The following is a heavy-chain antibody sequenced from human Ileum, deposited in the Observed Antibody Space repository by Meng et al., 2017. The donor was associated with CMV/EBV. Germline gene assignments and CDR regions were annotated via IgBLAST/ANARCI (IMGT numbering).Heavy chain of an antibody. D-gene: IGHD2-15*01. CDR3: ARVSGYYYYGMDV. CDR2: ISSSGSTI. V-gene: IGHV3-48*03. CDR1: GFTFSSYE. Sequence: LSLTCAASGFTFSSYEMNWVRQAPGKGLEWVSYISSSGSTIYYADSVKGRFTISRDNAKNSLYLQMNSLRAEDTAVYYCARVSGYYYYGMDVWGQGTTVTVSS. J-gene: IGHJ6*02.